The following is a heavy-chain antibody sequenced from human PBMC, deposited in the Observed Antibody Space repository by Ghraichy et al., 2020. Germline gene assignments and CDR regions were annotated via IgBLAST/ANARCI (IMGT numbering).Heavy chain of an antibody. CDR1: GYTFTSYA. CDR3: ARDKGYYDFWSGPSRAAGAVGY. CDR2: INAGNGNT. J-gene: IGHJ4*02. Sequence: ASVKVSCKASGYTFTSYAMHWVRQAPGQRLEWMGWINAGNGNTKYSQKFQGRVTITRDTSASTAYMELSSLRSEDTAVYYCARDKGYYDFWSGPSRAAGAVGYWGQGTLVTVSS. V-gene: IGHV1-3*01. D-gene: IGHD3-3*01.